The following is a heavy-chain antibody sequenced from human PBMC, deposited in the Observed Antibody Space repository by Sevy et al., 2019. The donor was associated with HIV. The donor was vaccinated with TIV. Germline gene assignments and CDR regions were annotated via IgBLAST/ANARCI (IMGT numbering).Heavy chain of an antibody. CDR2: IYPGDSQT. V-gene: IGHV5-51*01. Sequence: GESLKISCKGSGYRFTSYWIAWVRQMPGKGLEWMGIIYPGDSQTTYSPSFQGQVTISADKSINTAYLHWSSLKSSDTTIYYCARGDIGAIDHQPYFDSWGQGTLVTVSS. J-gene: IGHJ4*02. D-gene: IGHD2-15*01. CDR3: ARGDIGAIDHQPYFDS. CDR1: GYRFTSYW.